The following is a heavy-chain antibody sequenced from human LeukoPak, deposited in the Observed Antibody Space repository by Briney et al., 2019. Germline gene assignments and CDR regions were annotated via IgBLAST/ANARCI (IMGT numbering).Heavy chain of an antibody. J-gene: IGHJ4*02. CDR1: GYTFTVHY. CDR3: ARDSTVTTGIDC. Sequence: ASVKVSCKASGYTFTVHYLHWVRQAPGQGLEWMGRINPNSGATNYAQKFQGRVTMTRDTSISTAYMELSRLRSDDTAVYYCARDSTVTTGIDCWGQGTLVTVSS. CDR2: INPNSGAT. V-gene: IGHV1-2*06. D-gene: IGHD4-17*01.